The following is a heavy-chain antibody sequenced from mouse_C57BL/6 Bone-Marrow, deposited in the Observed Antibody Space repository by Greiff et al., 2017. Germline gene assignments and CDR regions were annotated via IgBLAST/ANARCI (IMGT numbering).Heavy chain of an antibody. Sequence: VQLQQSGAELAKPGASVKLSCKASGYTFTSYWMHWVKQRPGQGLEWIGYINPSSGYTKYTQKFQDKATLTAAKSHSTAYQQLSRLTYEDSEVDYCARGDYDECADWGTGTLVTVSA. CDR1: GYTFTSYW. D-gene: IGHD2-4*01. V-gene: IGHV1-7*01. CDR3: ARGDYDECAD. J-gene: IGHJ3*01. CDR2: INPSSGYT.